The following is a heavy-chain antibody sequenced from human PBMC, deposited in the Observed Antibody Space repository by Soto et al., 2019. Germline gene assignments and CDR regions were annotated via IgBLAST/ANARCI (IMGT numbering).Heavy chain of an antibody. CDR1: GVSIIRGGYY. D-gene: IGHD1-26*01. Sequence: QVQLRESGPGLGKPPPPLSLTSTVSGVSIIRGGYYWSWIRKHPGEVLEWIGYIYYSRSSYYTPSRKSRVTISVDTSKNQFSLKLSSVTGADTAVYYCAGEGGIVGATAADYWGQGTLVTVSS. V-gene: IGHV4-31*03. CDR3: AGEGGIVGATAADY. J-gene: IGHJ4*02. CDR2: IYYSRSS.